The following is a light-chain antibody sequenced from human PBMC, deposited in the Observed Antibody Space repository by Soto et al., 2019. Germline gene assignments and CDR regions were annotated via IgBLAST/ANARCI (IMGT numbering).Light chain of an antibody. CDR3: QPSRSAPSRT. Sequence: DIQMTQSPSSLSASVGGSVTITCRPSRSISIYLNWDQQRPGKAHKLLSYAASSPQSGLPSRFSVTVSGTDFTLTISSLHAEAFAIYNCQPSRSAPSRTIGQGTKVDIK. CDR1: RSISIY. CDR2: AAS. J-gene: IGKJ1*01. V-gene: IGKV1-39*01.